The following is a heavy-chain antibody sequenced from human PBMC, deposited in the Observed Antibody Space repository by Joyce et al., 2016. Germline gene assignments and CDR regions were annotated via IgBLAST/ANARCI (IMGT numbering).Heavy chain of an antibody. CDR2: ISFDGSNK. D-gene: IGHD3-10*01. V-gene: IGHV3-30-3*01. CDR3: ARDLGGSFDY. J-gene: IGHJ4*02. Sequence: QVQLVESGGGVVQPGRSLRLSCAASGFTFSSYAMHWVRQAPGKGLEWVASISFDGSNKYYADSVRGRFTISRDNSKNTLFLQMSSLRPEDTAVYYCARDLGGSFDYWGQGTLVTVSS. CDR1: GFTFSSYA.